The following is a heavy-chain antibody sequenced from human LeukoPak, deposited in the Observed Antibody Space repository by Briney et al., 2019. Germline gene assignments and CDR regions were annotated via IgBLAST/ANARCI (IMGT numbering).Heavy chain of an antibody. CDR3: ARGYGSGSYPFDY. CDR2: IYYSGST. Sequence: SETLSLTCTVSGGSISSGGYYWSWIRQHPGKGLEWIGYIYYSGSTYYNPSLKSRVTISVDTSKNQFSLKLSPVTAADTAVYYCARGYGSGSYPFDYWGQGTLVTVSS. CDR1: GGSISSGGYY. D-gene: IGHD3-10*01. V-gene: IGHV4-31*03. J-gene: IGHJ4*02.